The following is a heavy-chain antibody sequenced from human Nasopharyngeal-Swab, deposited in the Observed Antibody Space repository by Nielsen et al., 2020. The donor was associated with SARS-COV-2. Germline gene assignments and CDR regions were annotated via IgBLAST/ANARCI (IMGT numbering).Heavy chain of an antibody. D-gene: IGHD4-17*01. CDR1: GFTFSSHW. CDR3: ARVADYGDKSRFQPLPY. CDR2: INQDGSEK. Sequence: GESLKISCAASGFTFSSHWMTWVRQPPGKGLEWVANINQDGSEKYYVDSVKGRFTISRDNADKSLYLEMNTLRAEDTAVYFCARVADYGDKSRFQPLPYWGRGTLVTVSS. J-gene: IGHJ4*02. V-gene: IGHV3-7*01.